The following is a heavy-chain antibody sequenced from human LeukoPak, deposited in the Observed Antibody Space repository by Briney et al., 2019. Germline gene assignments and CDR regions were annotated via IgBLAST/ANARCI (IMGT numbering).Heavy chain of an antibody. D-gene: IGHD3/OR15-3a*01. Sequence: GGSLRLSCAASGFTFSSYGMHWVRQAPGKGLEWVAVIWYDGSNKYYADSVKGRFTTSRDNSKNTLYLQMNSLRAEDTAVYYCAREVSDWRYFDYWGQGTLVTVSS. J-gene: IGHJ4*02. CDR2: IWYDGSNK. CDR1: GFTFSSYG. CDR3: AREVSDWRYFDY. V-gene: IGHV3-33*01.